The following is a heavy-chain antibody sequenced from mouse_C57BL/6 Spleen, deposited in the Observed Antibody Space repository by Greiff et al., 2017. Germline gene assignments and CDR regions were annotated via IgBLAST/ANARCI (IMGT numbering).Heavy chain of an antibody. CDR2: IYPGDGDT. CDR1: GYTFTDYE. V-gene: IGHV1-80*01. J-gene: IGHJ1*03. CDR3: ARRDYDVYFDV. Sequence: QVQLQQSGAELVRPGASVTLSCKASGYTFTDYEMHWVKQRPGKGLEWIGQIYPGDGDTNYNGKFKGKATLTADKSSSTAYMQLSSLTSEDSAVYFCARRDYDVYFDVWGTGTTVTVSS. D-gene: IGHD2-4*01.